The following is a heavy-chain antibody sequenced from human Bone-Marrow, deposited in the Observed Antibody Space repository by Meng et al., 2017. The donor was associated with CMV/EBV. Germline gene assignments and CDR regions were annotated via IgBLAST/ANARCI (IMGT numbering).Heavy chain of an antibody. CDR1: GYTFTSYG. CDR2: ISAYNGNT. D-gene: IGHD2-2*01. Sequence: ASVKVSCKASGYTFTSYGISWVRQAPGQGLEWMGWISAYNGNTNYAQKFQGRVTMTRDTSTSTVYMELSSLRSEDTAVYYCASSRPRSPFDPWGQGTLVTVSS. J-gene: IGHJ5*02. V-gene: IGHV1-18*01. CDR3: ASSRPRSPFDP.